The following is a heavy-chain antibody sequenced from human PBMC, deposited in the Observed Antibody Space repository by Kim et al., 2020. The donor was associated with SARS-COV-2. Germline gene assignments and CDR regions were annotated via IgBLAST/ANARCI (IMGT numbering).Heavy chain of an antibody. CDR2: TA. J-gene: IGHJ3*02. V-gene: IGHV1-69*01. D-gene: IGHD6-6*01. Sequence: TANYAQKFQGRVTITADESTSTAYMELSSLRSEDTAVYYCARSSIDAFDIWGQGTMVTVSS. CDR3: ARSSIDAFDI.